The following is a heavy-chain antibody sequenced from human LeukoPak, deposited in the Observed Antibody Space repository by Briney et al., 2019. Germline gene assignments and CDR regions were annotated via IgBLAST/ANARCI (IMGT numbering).Heavy chain of an antibody. D-gene: IGHD6-19*01. CDR3: AREAGYSSGWYGFDY. V-gene: IGHV6-1*01. Sequence: SQTLSLTCALSGDSVSSNSTAWNWSRQSPSRGLEWLGRTYYRSKWYNDYAVSVKSRITINPDTSKNQFSLQLNSVTPEDTAVYYCAREAGYSSGWYGFDYWGQGSLVTVSS. CDR2: TYYRSKWYN. J-gene: IGHJ4*02. CDR1: GDSVSSNSTA.